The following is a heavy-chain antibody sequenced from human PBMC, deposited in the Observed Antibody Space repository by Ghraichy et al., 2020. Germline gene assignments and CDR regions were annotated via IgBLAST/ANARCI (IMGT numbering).Heavy chain of an antibody. CDR1: GFTFGSSW. Sequence: GGSLRLSCAASGFTFGSSWMHWVRQAPGKGLVWVSHISSVERTTNYADSVKGRFTISRDNAKNTLYLQMNSLRAEDTALYYCVRSNGYLDYWGQGTLVTVSS. CDR2: ISSVERTT. D-gene: IGHD3-22*01. CDR3: VRSNGYLDY. V-gene: IGHV3-74*01. J-gene: IGHJ4*02.